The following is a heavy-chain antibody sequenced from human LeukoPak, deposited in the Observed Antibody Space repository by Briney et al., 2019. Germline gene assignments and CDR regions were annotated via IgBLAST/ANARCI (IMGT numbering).Heavy chain of an antibody. Sequence: GGSLRLSCAASGFTFSSYWMSWVRQAPGKGLEWVANIKQDGSEKYYADSVKGRFTISRDNSKNTLYLQMNSLRAEDTAVYYCAKADILTAGAIDYWGQGTLVTVSS. CDR2: IKQDGSEK. V-gene: IGHV3-7*01. D-gene: IGHD3-9*01. CDR1: GFTFSSYW. CDR3: AKADILTAGAIDY. J-gene: IGHJ4*02.